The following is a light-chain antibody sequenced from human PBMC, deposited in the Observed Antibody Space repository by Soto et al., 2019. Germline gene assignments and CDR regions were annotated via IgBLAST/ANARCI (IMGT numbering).Light chain of an antibody. CDR1: QSISSW. V-gene: IGKV1-5*01. CDR3: LQDHIYPWT. Sequence: DIQMTQSPSTLSASVGDRVTITCRASQSISSWLAWYQQKPGKAPKLLIYDASSLESGVPSRFSGSGSGTEFTLTISSLQPDDFATYYCLQDHIYPWTFGQGTKVEI. CDR2: DAS. J-gene: IGKJ1*01.